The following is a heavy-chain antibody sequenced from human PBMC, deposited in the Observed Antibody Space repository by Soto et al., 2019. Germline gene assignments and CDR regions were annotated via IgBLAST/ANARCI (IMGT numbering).Heavy chain of an antibody. CDR3: ARVRYCSSTSCYKMPNWFDP. CDR2: ISGSGGST. D-gene: IGHD2-2*02. J-gene: IGHJ5*02. Sequence: EVQLLESGGGLVQPGGSLRLSCAASGFTFSSYAMSWVRQAPGKGLEWVSAISGSGGSTYYADSVKGRFTISRDNSKNTLYLQMNSLRAADTAVYYCARVRYCSSTSCYKMPNWFDPWGQGTLVTVSS. CDR1: GFTFSSYA. V-gene: IGHV3-23*01.